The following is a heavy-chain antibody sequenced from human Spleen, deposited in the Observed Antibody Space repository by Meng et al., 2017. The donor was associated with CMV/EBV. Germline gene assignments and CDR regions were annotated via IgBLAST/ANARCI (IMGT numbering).Heavy chain of an antibody. CDR3: ASGDCSSTTCYTGEF. J-gene: IGHJ4*02. CDR1: GFTFSVYS. CDR2: ISSSDSSM. V-gene: IGHV3-48*03. D-gene: IGHD2-2*02. Sequence: LKISCAASGFTFSVYSMNWVRQAPGKGLEWVSFISSSDSSMYYADSEQGRFTISRDNAKNSLYLQMSSLRAEDTAVYYCASGDCSSTTCYTGEFWGQGTLVTVSS.